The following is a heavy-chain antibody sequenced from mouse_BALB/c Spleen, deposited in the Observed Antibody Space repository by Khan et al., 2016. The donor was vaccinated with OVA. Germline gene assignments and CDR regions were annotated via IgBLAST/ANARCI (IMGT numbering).Heavy chain of an antibody. CDR3: APVGTSYVSFAY. D-gene: IGHD1-1*01. Sequence: IQLVQSGPELVTPGASVKMSCKASGYTFTSYVMHWVKQTPGLGLEWIGYIYPFNDDTKYNEKFTGKATLTTDKSSSTAYMELTSLTSEDSAVYSWAPVGTSYVSFAYWGQGTLVTVSA. CDR1: GYTFTSYV. V-gene: IGHV1S136*01. J-gene: IGHJ3*01. CDR2: IYPFNDDT.